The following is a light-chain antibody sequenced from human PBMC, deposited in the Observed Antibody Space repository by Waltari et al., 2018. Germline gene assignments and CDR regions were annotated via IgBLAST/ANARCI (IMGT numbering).Light chain of an antibody. J-gene: IGKJ1*01. V-gene: IGKV3-15*01. CDR2: GAS. CDR3: QQYTNWPRT. CDR1: QSVSSS. Sequence: EIVLTQSPATLSLSPGERATLSCRASQSVSSSLAWYQQKPGQAPRLLIYGASSRATDIPDRFSGSGSGTDFTLTISSLEPEDFAVYYCQQYTNWPRTFGQGTKVEI.